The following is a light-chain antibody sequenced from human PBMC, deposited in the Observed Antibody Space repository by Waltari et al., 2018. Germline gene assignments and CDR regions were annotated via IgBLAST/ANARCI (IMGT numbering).Light chain of an antibody. Sequence: QSALTPPASVSGSAGQSIAISSSGTISNIGRYNNVSWYQQHPGNAPRLIIYDVSRWPSGVSNRFIGSKSGITASLAISGLQAEDEGDYFCASYTSSNTVIFGGGTRVTVL. J-gene: IGLJ2*01. CDR2: DVS. CDR1: ISNIGRYNN. CDR3: ASYTSSNTVI. V-gene: IGLV2-14*03.